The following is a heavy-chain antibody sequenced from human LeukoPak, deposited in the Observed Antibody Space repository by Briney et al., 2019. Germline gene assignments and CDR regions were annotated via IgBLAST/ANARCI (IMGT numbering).Heavy chain of an antibody. CDR1: GGSFSGYY. V-gene: IGHV4-34*01. Sequence: SETLSLTCAVYGGSFSGYYWSWIRQPPGKGLEWIGEINHSGSTNYNPSLKSRVTISVDTSKNQFSLKLSSVTAADTAVYYCARDRHDSSGYDAFDIWGQGTMVTVSS. CDR3: ARDRHDSSGYDAFDI. CDR2: INHSGST. D-gene: IGHD3-22*01. J-gene: IGHJ3*02.